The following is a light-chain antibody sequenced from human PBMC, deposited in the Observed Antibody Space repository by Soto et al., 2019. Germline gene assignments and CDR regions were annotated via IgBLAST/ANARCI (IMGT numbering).Light chain of an antibody. J-gene: IGLJ3*02. CDR3: QSYDTSLRGFWV. Sequence: QSVLTQPPSVSGAPGQRVTISCTGSNSNLGAGYDVHWYQQLPGTAPQLLIYANTNRPSGVPDRFSGSKSGTSASLAITGLQPEDEADYYCQSYDTSLRGFWVFGGGPQLTVL. V-gene: IGLV1-40*01. CDR2: ANT. CDR1: NSNLGAGYD.